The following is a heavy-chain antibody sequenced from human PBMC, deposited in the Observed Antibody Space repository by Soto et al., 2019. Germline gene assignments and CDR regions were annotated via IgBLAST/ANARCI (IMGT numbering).Heavy chain of an antibody. CDR2: ITSDGSKK. D-gene: IGHD6-13*01. Sequence: QVQLLESGGGVVQPGTSLIISCVGSGFTFSTYAMHWVRQAPGKGLQWVSVITSDGSKKYSADSVKGRFIISRDNYKNTLYLQMNTLRTEDTAVYYCARTVASAGPDAFDIWGQGTVLTVSS. CDR1: GFTFSTYA. V-gene: IGHV3-30-3*01. J-gene: IGHJ3*02. CDR3: ARTVASAGPDAFDI.